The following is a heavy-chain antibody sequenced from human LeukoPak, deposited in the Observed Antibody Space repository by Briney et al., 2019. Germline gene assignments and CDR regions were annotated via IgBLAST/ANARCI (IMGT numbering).Heavy chain of an antibody. V-gene: IGHV4-4*07. CDR2: IYTSGST. CDR1: GGSISSYY. Sequence: PSETLSLTCTVTGGSISSYYWSWIRQPAGKGLEWIGRIYTSGSTNYNPSLNSRVTMSVDTSKNQFSLKLSSVTAADTAVYYCARVVMIVVVITGPDWYFDLWGRGTLVTVSS. D-gene: IGHD3-22*01. CDR3: ARVVMIVVVITGPDWYFDL. J-gene: IGHJ2*01.